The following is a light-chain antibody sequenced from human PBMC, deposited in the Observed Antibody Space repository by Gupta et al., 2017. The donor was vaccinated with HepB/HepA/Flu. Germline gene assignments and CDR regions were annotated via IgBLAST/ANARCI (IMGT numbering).Light chain of an antibody. CDR2: GAS. V-gene: IGKV3-15*01. CDR1: QSVSSN. CDR3: QQYNNWPPYS. J-gene: IGKJ2*01. Sequence: RVMTHAVATLSVSPWERATLSCRASQSVSSNLAWYQQKPGQAPRLLIYGASTRATGIPARFSGSGSGTEFTLTISSLQSEDFALYYCQQYNNWPPYSFGQGTKLEIK.